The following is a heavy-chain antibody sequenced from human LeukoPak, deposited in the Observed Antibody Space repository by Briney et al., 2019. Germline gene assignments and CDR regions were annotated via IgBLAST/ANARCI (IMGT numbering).Heavy chain of an antibody. CDR1: GYSFANYW. V-gene: IGHV5-51*01. CDR2: IYPGDSDT. D-gene: IGHD4-17*01. CDR3: ARGGTVTTYFDY. Sequence: GESLKISCKGSGYSFANYWIAWVRQMPGKGLEWMGIIYPGDSDTRYSPSFQGQVTISANKSISTAYLQWSNLKASDTAMYYCARGGTVTTYFDYWGQGTLVTVSS. J-gene: IGHJ4*02.